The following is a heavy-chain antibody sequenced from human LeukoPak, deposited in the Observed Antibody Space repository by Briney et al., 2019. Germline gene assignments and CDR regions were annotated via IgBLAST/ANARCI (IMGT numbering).Heavy chain of an antibody. J-gene: IGHJ3*02. CDR2: IYYSGST. D-gene: IGHD3-16*02. Sequence: SETLSLTCTVSGGSISSYYWSWIPQPPGKGLEWIGYIYYSGSTNYNPSLKSRVTISVDTSKNQFSLKLSSVTAADTAVYYCARVMITFGGVIVNDAFDIWGQGTMVTVSS. CDR3: ARVMITFGGVIVNDAFDI. V-gene: IGHV4-59*01. CDR1: GGSISSYY.